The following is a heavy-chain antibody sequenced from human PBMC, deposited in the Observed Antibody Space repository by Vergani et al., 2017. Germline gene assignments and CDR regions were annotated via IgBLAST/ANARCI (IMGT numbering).Heavy chain of an antibody. CDR1: GFTFSSYW. Sequence: VQLVESGGGVVQPGRSLRLSCAASGFTFSSYWMSWVRQAPGKGLEWVANIKQDGSEKYYVDSVKGRFTISRDNAKNSLYLQMNSLRAEDTAVYYCARGVVVAATVYWGQGTLVTVSS. CDR3: ARGVVVAATVY. CDR2: IKQDGSEK. V-gene: IGHV3-7*01. J-gene: IGHJ4*02. D-gene: IGHD2-15*01.